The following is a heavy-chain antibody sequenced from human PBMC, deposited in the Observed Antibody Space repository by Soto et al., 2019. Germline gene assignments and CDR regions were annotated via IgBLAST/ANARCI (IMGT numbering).Heavy chain of an antibody. J-gene: IGHJ4*02. V-gene: IGHV4-61*05. CDR3: ARGSYSSSWYFDY. Sequence: TLSLTCTVSGGSISSSPYYWGWIRQPPGKGLEWIGYIYYSGSTNYNPSLKSRVTISVDTSKNQFSLKLSSVTAADTAVYYCARGSYSSSWYFDYWGQGTLVTVSS. D-gene: IGHD6-13*01. CDR2: IYYSGST. CDR1: GGSISSSPYY.